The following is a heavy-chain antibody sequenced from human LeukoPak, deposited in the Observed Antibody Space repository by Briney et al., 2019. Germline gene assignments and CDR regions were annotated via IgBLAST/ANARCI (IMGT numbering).Heavy chain of an antibody. CDR2: ISAYNGNT. CDR1: GYTFTSYG. Sequence: ASVKVSCKASGYTFTSYGISWVRQAPGQGLEWMGWISAYNGNTNYAQKLQGRVTMTTDTSTSTASMELRSLRSDDTAVYYCARTRVAARDYYYYYMDVWGKGTTVTVSS. CDR3: ARTRVAARDYYYYYMDV. D-gene: IGHD6-6*01. V-gene: IGHV1-18*01. J-gene: IGHJ6*03.